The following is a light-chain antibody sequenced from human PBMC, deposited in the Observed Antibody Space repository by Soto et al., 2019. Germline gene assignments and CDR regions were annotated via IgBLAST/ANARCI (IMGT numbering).Light chain of an antibody. J-gene: IGLJ3*02. CDR2: YDT. V-gene: IGLV3-21*04. CDR3: QVWDSSSDHAV. Sequence: SYELTQPPSVSVAPEKTARITCGGNNIGSKSVQWYQQKPGLAPVLVIYYDTNRHSGIPERFSGSNSGNTATLTITRVEAGDEADYYCQVWDSSSDHAVFGGGTQLTV. CDR1: NIGSKS.